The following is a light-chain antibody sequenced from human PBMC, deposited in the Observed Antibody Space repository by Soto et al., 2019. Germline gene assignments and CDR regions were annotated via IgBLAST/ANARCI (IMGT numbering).Light chain of an antibody. Sequence: QSVLTQPPSISGTPGQGVVISCSGGSSNIGSTSVNWYQQLPGTAPRLLIYFNDKRPSGVPDRFAGSKSGTSASLVISGLQSEDGVDYYCSAWDDRLNGPVLGGGTKLTVL. V-gene: IGLV1-44*01. CDR1: SSNIGSTS. CDR2: FND. CDR3: SAWDDRLNGPV. J-gene: IGLJ2*01.